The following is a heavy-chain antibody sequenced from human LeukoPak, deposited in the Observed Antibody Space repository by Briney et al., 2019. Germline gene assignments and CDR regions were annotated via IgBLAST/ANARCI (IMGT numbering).Heavy chain of an antibody. V-gene: IGHV4-59*01. J-gene: IGHJ3*01. CDR3: ARGPMGALYSSSDAFDF. CDR1: GGSMSSYY. CDR2: TYDSGST. D-gene: IGHD6-6*01. Sequence: SETLSLTCTVSGGSMSSYYWNWIRQPPGKGLEWIGYTYDSGSTNYNPSLKSRVTISVDTSKNQFSLKLTSVTAADTAVHYCARGPMGALYSSSDAFDFWGQGIMVTVSS.